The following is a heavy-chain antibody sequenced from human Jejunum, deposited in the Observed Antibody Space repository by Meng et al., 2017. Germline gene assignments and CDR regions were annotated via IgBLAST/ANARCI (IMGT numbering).Heavy chain of an antibody. V-gene: IGHV1-46*01. J-gene: IGHJ5*01. CDR2: INPSGDRV. CDR3: ARDNSDSSTSWWFDS. Sequence: ASVKVSCKASAYTFRNHYMHWVRQVPGQGLEWMGVINPSGDRVIFAQKFQGRLSMTRDTSTTTDYMELSSLRLDDTATYYCARDNSDSSTSWWFDSWGQGTLVTVSS. CDR1: AYTFRNHY. D-gene: IGHD3-10*01.